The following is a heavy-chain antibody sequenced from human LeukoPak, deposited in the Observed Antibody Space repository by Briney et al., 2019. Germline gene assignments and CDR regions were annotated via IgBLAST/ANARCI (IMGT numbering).Heavy chain of an antibody. CDR1: GGTFSSYA. Sequence: ASVKVSCKASGGTFSSYAISWVRQAPGQGLEWMGGIIPIFGTANYAQKFQGRVTITADKSTSTAYMELSSLRSEDTAVYYCAKVSFRGRGYSYGLVDYWGQGTLVTVSS. CDR3: AKVSFRGRGYSYGLVDY. J-gene: IGHJ4*02. CDR2: IIPIFGTA. V-gene: IGHV1-69*06. D-gene: IGHD5-18*01.